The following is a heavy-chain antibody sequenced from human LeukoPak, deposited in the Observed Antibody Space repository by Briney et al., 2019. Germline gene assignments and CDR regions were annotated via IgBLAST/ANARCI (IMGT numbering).Heavy chain of an antibody. J-gene: IGHJ4*02. D-gene: IGHD3-22*01. CDR1: GFTFSSYW. V-gene: IGHV3-7*01. CDR3: AKDGYYYDSSGYSYYFDY. CDR2: IKQDGSVK. Sequence: GGSLRLSCAASGFTFSSYWMSWVRQAPGKGLEWVANIKQDGSVKYYVDSVKGRFTISRDNAKNSLYLQMNSLRADDTAVYYCAKDGYYYDSSGYSYYFDYWGQGTLVTVSS.